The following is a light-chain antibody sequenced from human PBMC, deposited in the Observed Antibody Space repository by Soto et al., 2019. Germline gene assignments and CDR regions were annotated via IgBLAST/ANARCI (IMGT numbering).Light chain of an antibody. CDR1: KLGDKY. CDR3: QAWDSSTENV. J-gene: IGLJ1*01. CDR2: QDN. V-gene: IGLV3-1*01. Sequence: SYELTQPPSVSVSPGQTASITCSGDKLGDKYACWYQQKPGQSPVLVIYQDNKRPSGIPERFSGSNSGNTATLTISGTQAMDEADYYCQAWDSSTENVFGTGTKLTVL.